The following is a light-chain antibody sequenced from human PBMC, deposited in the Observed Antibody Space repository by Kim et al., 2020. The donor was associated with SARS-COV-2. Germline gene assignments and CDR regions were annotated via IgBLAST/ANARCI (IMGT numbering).Light chain of an antibody. CDR3: QQYGGSPRT. Sequence: SPRETATLADRASQSVSSNYLAGYQQQPGQAPRLLIDGASSRATGIQDRFSGRGSGTDLALTISRLEPHDFAVYYCQQYGGSPRTFGQRTKVDIK. V-gene: IGKV3-20*01. CDR2: GAS. CDR1: QSVSSNY. J-gene: IGKJ1*01.